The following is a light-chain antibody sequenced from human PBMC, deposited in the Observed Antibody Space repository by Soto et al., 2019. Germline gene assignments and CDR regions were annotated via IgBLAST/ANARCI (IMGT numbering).Light chain of an antibody. CDR1: SSDVGGYNY. V-gene: IGLV2-8*01. CDR2: EVN. CDR3: SSYAGSSNV. J-gene: IGLJ1*01. Sequence: QSVRTQPPSASGSPGQSVAISCTGTSSDVGGYNYVSWYQQHPGKAPKLMIYEVNKRPSGVTDRFSGSKSGNTASLTVSGLQAEDEADYYCSSYAGSSNVFGTGTKVTVL.